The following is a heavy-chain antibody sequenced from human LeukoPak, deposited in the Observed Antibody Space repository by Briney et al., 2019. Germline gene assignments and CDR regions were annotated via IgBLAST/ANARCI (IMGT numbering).Heavy chain of an antibody. CDR2: MNPNSGNT. CDR3: ARAHRREVPAASFVY. V-gene: IGHV1-8*01. D-gene: IGHD2-2*01. Sequence: ASVEVSCKASGYTFTSYDINWVRQATGQGLEWMGWMNPNSGNTGYAQKFQGRVTMTRNTSISTAYMELSSLRSDDTAVYYCARAHRREVPAASFVYWGQGTLVTVSS. CDR1: GYTFTSYD. J-gene: IGHJ4*02.